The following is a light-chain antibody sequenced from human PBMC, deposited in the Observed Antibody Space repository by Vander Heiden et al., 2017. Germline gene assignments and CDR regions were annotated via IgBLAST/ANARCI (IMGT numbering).Light chain of an antibody. Sequence: QSALTQSASVSGSLGQSITISCTGTSSDVGSYDLVSWYQQHPGKAPKLLIYEVTKRPPSVSDRFSASRSGNTASLTISGLQSEDEADYFCSSYVGRASLVFGTGTKVAVV. V-gene: IGLV2-23*02. CDR2: EVT. J-gene: IGLJ1*01. CDR1: SSDVGSYDL. CDR3: SSYVGRASLV.